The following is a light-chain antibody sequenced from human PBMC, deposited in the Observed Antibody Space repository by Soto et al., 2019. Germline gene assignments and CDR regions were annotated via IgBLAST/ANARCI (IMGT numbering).Light chain of an antibody. CDR1: SSDVGGYNY. CDR3: SSFTSSSTVV. V-gene: IGLV2-14*01. J-gene: IGLJ2*01. CDR2: YVS. Sequence: QSALTQPASVAGSPGQSITISCTGTSSDVGGYNYVSWYQQHPGKAPKLMIYYVSNRRSGVSNRFSGSKSSNTASLTISGLQAEDEADYYRSSFTSSSTVVFGGGT.